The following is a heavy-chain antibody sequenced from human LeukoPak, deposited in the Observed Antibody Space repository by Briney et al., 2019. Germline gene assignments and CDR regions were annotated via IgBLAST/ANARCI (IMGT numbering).Heavy chain of an antibody. CDR2: ISSSSSYI. J-gene: IGHJ6*02. Sequence: GGSLRLSCAASGFTFSSYSMNWVRQAPGKGLEWVSSISSSSSYIYYADSVKGRFTISRDNAKNSLYLQMNSLRAEDTAVYYCARDKLELYYYYGMDVWGQGTTVTVSS. CDR1: GFTFSSYS. V-gene: IGHV3-21*01. D-gene: IGHD1-7*01. CDR3: ARDKLELYYYYGMDV.